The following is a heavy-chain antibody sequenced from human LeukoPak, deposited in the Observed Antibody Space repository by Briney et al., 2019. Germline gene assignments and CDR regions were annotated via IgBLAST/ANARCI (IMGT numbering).Heavy chain of an antibody. CDR1: YGSISSYY. J-gene: IGHJ4*02. CDR3: ARDRHGDYVDY. V-gene: IGHV4-59*12. D-gene: IGHD4-17*01. Sequence: SETLSLTCIVSYGSISSYYWSWIRQPPGKGLEWIGQIYSSGITNYSPSLKSRVTISVDTSKNQFSLKLTSVTAADTAVYYCARDRHGDYVDYWGQGTLVTVSS. CDR2: IYSSGIT.